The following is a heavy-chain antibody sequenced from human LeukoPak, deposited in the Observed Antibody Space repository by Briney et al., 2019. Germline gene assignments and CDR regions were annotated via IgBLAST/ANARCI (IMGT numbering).Heavy chain of an antibody. CDR2: IYSGGGT. Sequence: GGSLRLSSAASGFTVTSNYMSWVRQAPGKGLEWASVIYSGGGTYYADSVKGRFTISRDNSKNTVYLQMNSLRAEDTAVYYCARASFWFDYSGYYFDFWGQGTLVTVSS. V-gene: IGHV3-66*01. CDR3: ARASFWFDYSGYYFDF. CDR1: GFTVTSNY. J-gene: IGHJ4*02. D-gene: IGHD2-15*01.